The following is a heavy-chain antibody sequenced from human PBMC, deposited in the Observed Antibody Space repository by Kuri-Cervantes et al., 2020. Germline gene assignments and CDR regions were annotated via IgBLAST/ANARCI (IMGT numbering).Heavy chain of an antibody. CDR2: IGTAGDT. J-gene: IGHJ6*03. CDR1: GFTFSSYD. Sequence: GESLKISCAASGFTFSSYDMHWVRQATGKGLEWVSAIGTAGDTYYPGSVKGRFTISRENAKNSLYLQMNSLRAGDTAVYYCARIYQWLGGYYYYYYMDVWGKGTTVTVSS. CDR3: ARIYQWLGGYYYYYYMDV. D-gene: IGHD6-19*01. V-gene: IGHV3-13*01.